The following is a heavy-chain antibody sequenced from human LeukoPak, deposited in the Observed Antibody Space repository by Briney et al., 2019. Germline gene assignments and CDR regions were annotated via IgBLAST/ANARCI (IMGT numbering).Heavy chain of an antibody. CDR2: IIPIFGIA. D-gene: IGHD2-2*02. V-gene: IGHV1-69*04. CDR3: AREVVPAAIEFGFDY. CDR1: GGTFSSYD. J-gene: IGHJ4*02. Sequence: SVKVYCKASGGTFSSYDISWVRQAPGQGLEWMGRIIPIFGIANYAQKFQGRVTITADKSTSTAYMELSSLRSEDTAVYYCAREVVPAAIEFGFDYWGQGTLSPSPQ.